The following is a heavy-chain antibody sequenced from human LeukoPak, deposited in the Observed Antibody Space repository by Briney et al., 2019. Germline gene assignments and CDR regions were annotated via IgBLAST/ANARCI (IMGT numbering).Heavy chain of an antibody. Sequence: AASVKVSCKVSGYRFSGYGISWVRQAPGQGLEWMGWISGYNANINYAQRFQGRVTMTTGTSTSTAYMELRSLESDDTAVYYCARTRGYCSPTNCQRWFDLWGQGTLVTVSS. CDR1: GYRFSGYG. D-gene: IGHD2-15*01. CDR2: ISGYNANI. V-gene: IGHV1-18*01. CDR3: ARTRGYCSPTNCQRWFDL. J-gene: IGHJ5*02.